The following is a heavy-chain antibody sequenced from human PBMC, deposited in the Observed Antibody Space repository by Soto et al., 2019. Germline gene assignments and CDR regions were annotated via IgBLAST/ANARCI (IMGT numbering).Heavy chain of an antibody. CDR3: ANPPRY. J-gene: IGHJ4*02. V-gene: IGHV1-69*02. CDR2: IIPILGIA. CDR1: GGTFSSYT. Sequence: QVQLVQSGAEVKKPGSSVKVSCKASGGTFSSYTVSWVRQAPGQGLEWMGRIIPILGIANYAQKFQGRVTITADKSTGPAYMELSSLRFEDTAVYYCANPPRYWGQGTLVTVSS.